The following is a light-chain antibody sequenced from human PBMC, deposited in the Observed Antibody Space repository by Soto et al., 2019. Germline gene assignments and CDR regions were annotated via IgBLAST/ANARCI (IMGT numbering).Light chain of an antibody. J-gene: IGKJ1*01. Sequence: EIVLTQSPGTLSLSPGERATLSCRTSLSVSVYLDWYQQKPGQAPRLLISDASNRATGIPDRFSGSGSGTDFTLTISRLEPEDFAVYYCQQYGSSPLTFGQGTKVDIK. V-gene: IGKV3-20*01. CDR1: LSVSVY. CDR2: DAS. CDR3: QQYGSSPLT.